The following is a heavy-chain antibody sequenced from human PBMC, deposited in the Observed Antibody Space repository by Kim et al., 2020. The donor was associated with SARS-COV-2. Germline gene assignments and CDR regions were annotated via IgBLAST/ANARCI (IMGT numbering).Heavy chain of an antibody. J-gene: IGHJ4*02. Sequence: SETLSLTCTVSGGSISSGGYYWSWIRQHPGKGLEWIGYIYYSGSTYYNPSLKSRVTISVDTSKNQFSLKLSSVTAADTAVYYCARAKLRFLEWLLPHFDYWGQGTLVTVSS. CDR2: IYYSGST. V-gene: IGHV4-31*03. D-gene: IGHD3-3*01. CDR3: ARAKLRFLEWLLPHFDY. CDR1: GGSISSGGYY.